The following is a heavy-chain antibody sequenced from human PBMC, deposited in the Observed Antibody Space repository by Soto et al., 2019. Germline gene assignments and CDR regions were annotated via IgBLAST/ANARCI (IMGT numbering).Heavy chain of an antibody. V-gene: IGHV1-18*04. CDR1: GYTFTSYG. J-gene: IGHJ4*02. CDR3: ARDYCSSTSCFFDY. CDR2: ISAYNGNT. Sequence: ASVKVSCKASGYTFTSYGISWVRQAPGQGLEWMGWISAYNGNTNYAQKLQGRVTMTTDTSTSTAYMELRSLRSDDTAVYYCARDYCSSTSCFFDYWGQGTLVTVSS. D-gene: IGHD2-2*01.